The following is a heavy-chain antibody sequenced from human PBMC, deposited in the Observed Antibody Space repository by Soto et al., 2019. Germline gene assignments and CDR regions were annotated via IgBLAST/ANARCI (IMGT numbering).Heavy chain of an antibody. Sequence: VQLVESGGGVVQPGRSLRLSCAASGFAFSSYGMHWVRQAPGKGLEWVAVISYDGSNKYYADSVKGRFTISRDNSKNTLYLQMNSLRAEDTAVYYCAKGGGQGFDYWGQGTLVTVSS. J-gene: IGHJ4*02. CDR3: AKGGGQGFDY. CDR1: GFAFSSYG. CDR2: ISYDGSNK. D-gene: IGHD2-15*01. V-gene: IGHV3-30*18.